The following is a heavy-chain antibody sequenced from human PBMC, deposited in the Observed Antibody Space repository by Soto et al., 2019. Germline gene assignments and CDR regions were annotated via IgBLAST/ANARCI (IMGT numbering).Heavy chain of an antibody. V-gene: IGHV4-4*02. CDR1: GGSISSSSW. J-gene: IGHJ4*01. D-gene: IGHD4-17*01. CDR3: ARKDCGDGGYFDY. Sequence: TSETLSLTCAVSGGSISSSSWWNWVRQPPWKGLEWIGEIYHSGSTNYNSSLKSRVTISVDKSKNQFSLKLSSVTAADTAVYYCARKDCGDGGYFDYWGHGTLVTVSS. CDR2: IYHSGST.